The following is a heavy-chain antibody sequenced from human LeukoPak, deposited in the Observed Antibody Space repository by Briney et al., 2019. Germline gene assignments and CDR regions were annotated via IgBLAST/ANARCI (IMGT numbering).Heavy chain of an antibody. CDR2: INQRRNT. CDR3: ARRDSGSYRPYAFDI. CDR1: GGSFSGYS. D-gene: IGHD1-26*01. Sequence: SETLSLTCVVYGGSFSGYSWSWIRQPPGKGLEWIGEINQRRNTNYNPSLKSRVTISIDTSKNQFSLKLSSVTAADTAVYYCARRDSGSYRPYAFDIWGQGTMVTVSS. V-gene: IGHV4-34*01. J-gene: IGHJ3*02.